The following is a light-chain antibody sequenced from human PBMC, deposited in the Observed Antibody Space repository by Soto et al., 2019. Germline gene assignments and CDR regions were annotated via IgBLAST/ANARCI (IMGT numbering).Light chain of an antibody. CDR3: QQCSDLST. Sequence: EILVTQSPAILSVSPGESVTLSCRASQSVSTNVAWYQQKPGQAPRLLVYGASTRASGIPVRFSGSGSGTEFTLTTSSLQSEDFAVYYCQQCSDLSTFGQGTRLEIK. CDR1: QSVSTN. CDR2: GAS. V-gene: IGKV3-15*01. J-gene: IGKJ5*01.